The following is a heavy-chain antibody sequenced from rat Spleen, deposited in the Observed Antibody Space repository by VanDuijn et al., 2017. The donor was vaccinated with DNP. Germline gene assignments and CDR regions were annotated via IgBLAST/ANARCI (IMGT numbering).Heavy chain of an antibody. CDR3: ATHNNFDC. Sequence: EVQLVESGGGLVQPGRSLRLPCAASGFSISHYNMAWVRPAPKKGLEWVATIISDGSRTYYRDSVKGRFTISRNNAENTLHLQMDSLRSEDTATYYCATHNNFDCWGQGVMVTVSS. CDR2: IISDGSRT. V-gene: IGHV5S10*01. CDR1: GFSISHYN. D-gene: IGHD1-10*01. J-gene: IGHJ2*01.